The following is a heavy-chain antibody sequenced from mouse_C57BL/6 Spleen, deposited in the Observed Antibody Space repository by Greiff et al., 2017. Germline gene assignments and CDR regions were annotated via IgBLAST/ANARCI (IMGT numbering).Heavy chain of an antibody. CDR1: GYAFSSSW. J-gene: IGHJ1*03. CDR3: AKGDYYGSRDWYFDV. Sequence: VKLQQSGPELVKPGASVKISCKASGYAFSSSWMNWVKQRPGKGLEWIGRIYPGDGDTNYNGKFKGKATLTADKSSSTAYMQLSSLTSEDSAVYFCAKGDYYGSRDWYFDVWGTGTTVTVSS. D-gene: IGHD1-1*01. CDR2: IYPGDGDT. V-gene: IGHV1-82*01.